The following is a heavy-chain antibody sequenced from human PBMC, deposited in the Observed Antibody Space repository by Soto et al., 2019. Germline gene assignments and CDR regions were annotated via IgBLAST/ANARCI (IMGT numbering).Heavy chain of an antibody. Sequence: GGSLRLSCAASGFTFSSYAMHWVRQAPGKGLEWVAVISYDGSNKYYADSVKGRFTISRDNSKNTLYLQMNSLRAEDTAVYYCARDEGYGGTPLNYFDYWGQGTLVTVSS. CDR2: ISYDGSNK. D-gene: IGHD4-17*01. CDR3: ARDEGYGGTPLNYFDY. CDR1: GFTFSSYA. J-gene: IGHJ4*02. V-gene: IGHV3-30-3*01.